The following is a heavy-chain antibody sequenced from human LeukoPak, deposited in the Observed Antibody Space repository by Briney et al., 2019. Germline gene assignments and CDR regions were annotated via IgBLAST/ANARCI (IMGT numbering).Heavy chain of an antibody. D-gene: IGHD1-26*01. CDR3: NTGATVETFDI. CDR2: IIPILGIA. V-gene: IGHV1-69*04. CDR1: GGTFSSYA. J-gene: IGHJ3*02. Sequence: ASVKVSCKASGGTFSSYAISWVRQAPGQGLEWMGRIIPILGIANYAQKFQGRVTITADKSTSTAYMELSSLRFEDTAVYYCNTGATVETFDIWGQGTMVTVSS.